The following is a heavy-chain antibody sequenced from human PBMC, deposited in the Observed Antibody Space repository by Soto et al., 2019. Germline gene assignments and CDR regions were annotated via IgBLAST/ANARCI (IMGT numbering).Heavy chain of an antibody. J-gene: IGHJ6*02. D-gene: IGHD2-2*01. V-gene: IGHV1-69*13. Sequence: GASVKVSCKASGGTFISYAISWVRQAPGQGLEWMGGIIPIFGTANYAQKFQGRVTITADESTSTAYMELSSLRSEDTAVYYCAREGILVVPAAIRPYYYYYGMDVWGQGTTVTVSS. CDR1: GGTFISYA. CDR3: AREGILVVPAAIRPYYYYYGMDV. CDR2: IIPIFGTA.